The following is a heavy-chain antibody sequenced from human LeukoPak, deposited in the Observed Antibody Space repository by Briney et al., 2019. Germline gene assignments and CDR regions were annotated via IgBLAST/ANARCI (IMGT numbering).Heavy chain of an antibody. CDR3: ASLYYDFWSGFVGPSH. CDR2: IYPGDSDT. Sequence: GESLKISYKGSGYSFTSYWIGWVRQMPGKGLEWMGIIYPGDSDTRYSPSFQGQVTISADKSISTAYLQWSSLKASDTAMYYCASLYYDFWSGFVGPSHWGQGTLVTVSS. D-gene: IGHD3-3*01. J-gene: IGHJ4*02. V-gene: IGHV5-51*01. CDR1: GYSFTSYW.